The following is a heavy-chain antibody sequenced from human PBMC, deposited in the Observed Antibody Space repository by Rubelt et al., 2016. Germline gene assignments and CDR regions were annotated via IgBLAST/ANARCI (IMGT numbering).Heavy chain of an antibody. D-gene: IGHD6-19*01. CDR2: IYHSGST. CDR3: ARAAGEAVAGYNWFDP. Sequence: QVQLQESGPGLVKPSETLSLTCTVSGGSISSGYYWGWIRQPPGKGLEWIGSIYHSGSTYYNPSLKMRVTISVDTSKNQFALKLSSVTAADTAVYYCARAAGEAVAGYNWFDPWGQGTLVTVSS. V-gene: IGHV4-38-2*02. J-gene: IGHJ5*02. CDR1: GGSISSGYY.